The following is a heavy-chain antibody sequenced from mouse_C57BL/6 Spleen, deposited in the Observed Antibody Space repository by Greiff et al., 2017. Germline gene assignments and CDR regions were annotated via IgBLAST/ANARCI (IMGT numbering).Heavy chain of an antibody. Sequence: VQLQESGPGLVQPSQSLSITCTVSGFSLTSYGVHWVRQSPGKGLEWLGVIWRGGSTDYNAAFMSRLSITKDNSKSQVFVKMNSLQADDTAIYYGAKNRNWDEAWFAYWGQGTLVTVSA. CDR1: GFSLTSYG. V-gene: IGHV2-5*01. CDR3: AKNRNWDEAWFAY. CDR2: IWRGGST. D-gene: IGHD4-1*01. J-gene: IGHJ3*01.